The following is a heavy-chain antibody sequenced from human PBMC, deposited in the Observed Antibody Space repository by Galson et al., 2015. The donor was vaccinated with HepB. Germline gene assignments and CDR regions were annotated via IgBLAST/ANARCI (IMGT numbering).Heavy chain of an antibody. J-gene: IGHJ4*02. CDR3: AKAHSVHSGLNDY. CDR2: ISGSGGST. V-gene: IGHV3-23*01. CDR1: GFTFSSYA. Sequence: SLRLSCAASGFTFSSYAMSWVRQAPGKGLEWVSAISGSGGSTYYADSVKGRFTISRDNSKNTLYLQMNSLRAEDTAVYYCAKAHSVHSGLNDYWGQGTLVTVSS. D-gene: IGHD3-10*01.